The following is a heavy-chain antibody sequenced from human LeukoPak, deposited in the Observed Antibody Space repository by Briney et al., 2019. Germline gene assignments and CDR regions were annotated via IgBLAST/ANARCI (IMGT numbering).Heavy chain of an antibody. D-gene: IGHD6-13*01. Sequence: ASVKVSCKASGYTFTSYGISWVRQAPGQGLEWMGWISAYNGNTNYAQKLQGRVTMTTDTSTSTAYMELSSLRSEDTAVYYCARVRARYSSSYARGFDPWGQGTLVTVSS. CDR2: ISAYNGNT. CDR1: GYTFTSYG. CDR3: ARVRARYSSSYARGFDP. V-gene: IGHV1-18*01. J-gene: IGHJ5*02.